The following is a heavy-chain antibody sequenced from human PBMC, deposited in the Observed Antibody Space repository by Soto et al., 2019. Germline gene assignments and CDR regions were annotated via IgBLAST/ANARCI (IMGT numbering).Heavy chain of an antibody. Sequence: PSETLSLTCTVSGGSISSYYWSWIRQPPGKGLEWIGYIYYSGSTNYNPSLKSRVTISVDTSKNQFSLKLSSATAADTAVYYCARRYGWAFDIWGQGTMVTVSS. CDR1: GGSISSYY. V-gene: IGHV4-59*08. CDR3: ARRYGWAFDI. CDR2: IYYSGST. D-gene: IGHD3-16*01. J-gene: IGHJ3*02.